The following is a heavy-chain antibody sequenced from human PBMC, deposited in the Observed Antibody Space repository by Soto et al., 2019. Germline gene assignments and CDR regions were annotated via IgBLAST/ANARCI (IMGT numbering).Heavy chain of an antibody. CDR3: ARSLSGSYDY. CDR2: IWSDGSHE. J-gene: IGHJ4*02. D-gene: IGHD3-10*01. CDR1: GFTFSTYG. V-gene: IGHV3-33*01. Sequence: PGGSLRLSCAASGFTFSTYGMQWVRQAPGKGLEWVAVIWSDGSHESYADSVRGRFTISRDNSKNTLYLQMNNLRAEDTAVYYCARSLSGSYDYWGQGALVTVSS.